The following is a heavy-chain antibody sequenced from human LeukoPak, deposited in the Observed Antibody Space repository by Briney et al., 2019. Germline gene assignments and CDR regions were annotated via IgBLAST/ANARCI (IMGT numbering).Heavy chain of an antibody. J-gene: IGHJ4*02. CDR1: GYTFTSYG. CDR3: AREIPAAGTVAFDY. D-gene: IGHD6-13*01. V-gene: IGHV1-18*01. Sequence: ASVKVSCKASGYTFTSYGISWVRQAPGQGLEWMGWISAYNGNTNYAQKLQDRVTMTTDTSTSTAYMELRSLRPDDTAVYYCAREIPAAGTVAFDYWGQGTLVTVSS. CDR2: ISAYNGNT.